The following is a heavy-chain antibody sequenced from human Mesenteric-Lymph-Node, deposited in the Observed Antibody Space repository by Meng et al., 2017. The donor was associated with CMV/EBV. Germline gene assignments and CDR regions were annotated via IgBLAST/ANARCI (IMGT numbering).Heavy chain of an antibody. CDR1: VFTVSDNH. D-gene: IGHD3-16*01. J-gene: IGHJ4*02. CDR2: IYRVDWT. V-gene: IGHV3-53*01. Sequence: GESLKISCADSVFTVSDNHMNWVRRAPRKGLEWVSPIYRVDWTYYADSVKGRFTIPRDSSKNTLYVQVNSLRAEDTAEYCCATVLYSQWGQGTLVTVSS. CDR3: ATVLYSQ.